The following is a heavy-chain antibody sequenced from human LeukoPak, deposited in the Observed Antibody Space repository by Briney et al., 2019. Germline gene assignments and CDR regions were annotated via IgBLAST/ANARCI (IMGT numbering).Heavy chain of an antibody. D-gene: IGHD6-19*01. V-gene: IGHV4-59*01. Sequence: SETLSLTCTVSGGSISSYYWSWIRQPPGKGLEWIGYIYYSGSTNYNPSLKSRVTISVDTSKNQFSLKLSSVTAADTAVYYCARSGRGVVSGWYLGVLDYWGQGTLVTVSS. CDR2: IYYSGST. CDR1: GGSISSYY. J-gene: IGHJ4*02. CDR3: ARSGRGVVSGWYLGVLDY.